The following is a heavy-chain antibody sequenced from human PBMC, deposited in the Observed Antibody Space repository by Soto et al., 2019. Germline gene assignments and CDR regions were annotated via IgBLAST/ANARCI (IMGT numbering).Heavy chain of an antibody. CDR3: ARVKLELGLFDP. CDR2: ISAYNGNT. J-gene: IGHJ5*02. V-gene: IGHV1-18*01. D-gene: IGHD6-13*01. CDR1: GYTFTSYG. Sequence: GASVKVSCKASGYTFTSYGISWVRQVLGQGLEWMGWISAYNGNTNYAQKLQGRVTMTTDTSTSTAYMELRSLRSDDTAVYYCARVKLELGLFDPWGQGTLVTVSS.